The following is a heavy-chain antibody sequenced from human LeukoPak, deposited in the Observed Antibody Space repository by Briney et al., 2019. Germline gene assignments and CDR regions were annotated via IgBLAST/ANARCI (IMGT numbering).Heavy chain of an antibody. Sequence: SETLSLTCTVSGGSISSSSYYWGWIRQPPGKGLEWIGSINYSGSTYYNPSLKSRVTISLNTSKNHFSLKLSSVTAADTAVYYCARLGESAVAGLTFDYWGQGTLVTVSS. V-gene: IGHV4-39*02. J-gene: IGHJ4*02. CDR2: INYSGST. CDR3: ARLGESAVAGLTFDY. D-gene: IGHD6-19*01. CDR1: GGSISSSSYY.